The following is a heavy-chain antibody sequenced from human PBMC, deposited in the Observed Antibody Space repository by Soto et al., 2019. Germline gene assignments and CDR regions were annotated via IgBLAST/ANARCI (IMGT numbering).Heavy chain of an antibody. D-gene: IGHD1-26*01. CDR1: GASITYGGYS. J-gene: IGHJ4*02. CDR3: ARGGGSDSFDN. CDR2: INHLETT. V-gene: IGHV4-30-2*01. Sequence: QLQLHESGSGLVKPSQTLSLTCTVSGASITYGGYSWSWIRQTPGKGLEWIGYINHLETTFYNPSFESRLTLSIDRAKNQFSLNLNSMSAGDRGVYFCARGGGSDSFDNWGQGILVTVSS.